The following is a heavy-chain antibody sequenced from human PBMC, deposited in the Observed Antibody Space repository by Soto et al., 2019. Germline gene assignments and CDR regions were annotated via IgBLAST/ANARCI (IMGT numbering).Heavy chain of an antibody. CDR1: GFTFSNYA. Sequence: HPGGSLRLSCAASGFTFSNYAMSWVRQAPGKGLEWVSAISRSGVSTYYADSVKGRFTISRDNSNNTLYLQMNSLRVEDTAIYYCAKDILRDTSAPLWGQGTLVTVSS. V-gene: IGHV3-23*01. CDR3: AKDILRDTSAPL. D-gene: IGHD3-22*01. J-gene: IGHJ4*02. CDR2: ISRSGVST.